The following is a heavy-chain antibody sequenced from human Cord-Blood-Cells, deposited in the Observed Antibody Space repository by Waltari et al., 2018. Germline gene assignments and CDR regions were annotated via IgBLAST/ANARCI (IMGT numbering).Heavy chain of an antibody. CDR1: GFTFRSYA. Sequence: QVQLVESGGGVVQPGRSLRLSCAASGFTFRSYAMHWVRQAPGKGLEWVAVISYDGSNKYYADSVKGRFTISRDNSKNTLYLQMNSLRAEDTAVYYCARDSRSGGMDVWGQGP. J-gene: IGHJ6*02. V-gene: IGHV3-30-3*01. CDR2: ISYDGSNK. CDR3: ARDSRSGGMDV.